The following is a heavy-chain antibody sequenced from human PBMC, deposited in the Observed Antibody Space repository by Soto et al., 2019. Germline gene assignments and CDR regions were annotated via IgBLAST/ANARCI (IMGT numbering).Heavy chain of an antibody. V-gene: IGHV1-8*01. CDR3: ARPIQYYFDTSAQSAWFDP. CDR1: AYTFTSYD. CDR2: MNPNNGNT. Sequence: GASVKVSCKAAAYTFTSYDINWVRQATGQDFEWMGWMNPNNGNTAYAQKFQGRVTITADESTSTAYMELSSLRSEDTAVYYCARPIQYYFDTSAQSAWFDPWGQGTLVTVSS. J-gene: IGHJ5*02. D-gene: IGHD3-22*01.